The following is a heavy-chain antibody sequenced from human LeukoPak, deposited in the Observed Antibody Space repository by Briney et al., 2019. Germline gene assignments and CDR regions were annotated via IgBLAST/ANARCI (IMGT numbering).Heavy chain of an antibody. Sequence: SVKVSCKASGGTFSSYTISWVRQAPGQGLEWMGRIIPILGIANYAQKFQGRVTITADKSTSTAYMELSSLRSEDTAVYYCAPVGYGSSGYRPFDPWGQGTLVTVSS. CDR1: GGTFSSYT. V-gene: IGHV1-69*02. CDR2: IIPILGIA. J-gene: IGHJ5*02. D-gene: IGHD3-22*01. CDR3: APVGYGSSGYRPFDP.